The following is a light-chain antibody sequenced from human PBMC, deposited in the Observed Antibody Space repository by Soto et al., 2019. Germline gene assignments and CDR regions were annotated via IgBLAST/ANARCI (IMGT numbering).Light chain of an antibody. CDR3: SSHTSSSAVV. V-gene: IGLV2-14*03. CDR1: SSDVGGYDY. J-gene: IGLJ2*01. Sequence: QSVLTQPASVSGSPGQSITISCTGTSSDVGGYDYVSWYQRHPGKAPRLMIYDVTNQPSGVSVRFSGSKSGNTASLTISGLQTEDEDDYYCSSHTSSSAVVFGGGTKVTV. CDR2: DVT.